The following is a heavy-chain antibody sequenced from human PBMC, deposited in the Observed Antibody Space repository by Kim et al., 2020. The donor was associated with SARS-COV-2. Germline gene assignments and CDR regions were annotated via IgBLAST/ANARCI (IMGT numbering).Heavy chain of an antibody. Sequence: GGSLRLSCAASGFTFSSYGMHWVRQAPGKGLEWVAVISYDGSNKYYADSVKGRFTISRDNSKNTLYLQMNSLRAEDTAVYYCAKEDTVVTGDYWGQGTLVTVSS. D-gene: IGHD2-15*01. V-gene: IGHV3-30*18. CDR3: AKEDTVVTGDY. CDR1: GFTFSSYG. J-gene: IGHJ4*02. CDR2: ISYDGSNK.